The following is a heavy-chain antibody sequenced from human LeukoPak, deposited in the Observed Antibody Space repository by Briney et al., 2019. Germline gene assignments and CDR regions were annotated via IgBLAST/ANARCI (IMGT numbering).Heavy chain of an antibody. J-gene: IGHJ4*02. V-gene: IGHV3-53*01. Sequence: GGSLRLSCAASGFTVRSNYMSWVRQAPGKGLEWVSLIYSGGTTYSADSVRGRFTISRDNSKNTLYLQMSSLRAEDTAVYYCARGIGWYDYWGQGTLVTVSS. CDR3: ARGIGWYDY. CDR2: IYSGGTT. CDR1: GFTVRSNY. D-gene: IGHD6-19*01.